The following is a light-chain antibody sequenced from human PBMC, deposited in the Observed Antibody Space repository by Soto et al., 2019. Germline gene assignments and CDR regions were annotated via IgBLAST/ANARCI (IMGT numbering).Light chain of an antibody. V-gene: IGKV3-20*01. J-gene: IGKJ5*01. CDR3: QQYNNWLSIT. CDR1: QSVSSSY. Sequence: EIVFTQSPCTLSLSPGERATLSCRASQSVSSSYLAWYQQKPGQAPRLLIYGASSRATGIPDRFSGSGSGTDFTLTISSLQSEDFAVYYCQQYNNWLSITFGQGTRLEI. CDR2: GAS.